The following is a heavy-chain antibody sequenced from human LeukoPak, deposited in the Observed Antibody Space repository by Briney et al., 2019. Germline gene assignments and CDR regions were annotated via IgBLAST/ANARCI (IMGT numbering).Heavy chain of an antibody. J-gene: IGHJ4*02. V-gene: IGHV3-7*01. Sequence: GGSLRLSCAASGFTFTTYWMSWVRQAPGKGLEWVANIKQDGTEKYYVDSVKGRFTISRDNAKNSLYLQMNSLRVEDTAVYYCAKDIVGGGDDYWGQGTLVIVSS. CDR2: IKQDGTEK. CDR3: AKDIVGGGDDY. D-gene: IGHD2-21*02. CDR1: GFTFTTYW.